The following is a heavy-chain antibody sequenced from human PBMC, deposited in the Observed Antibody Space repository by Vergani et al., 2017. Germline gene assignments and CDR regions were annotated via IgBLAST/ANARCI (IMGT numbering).Heavy chain of an antibody. D-gene: IGHD2-15*01. V-gene: IGHV2-5*02. CDR2: IYWDDDK. Sequence: QITLKESGPTLVKPAQPLTLTCTFSGFSPSTSGVAVGWIRQPPGKALEWLALIYWDDDKRYSPSLKSRRTITKDTSKKQVVLTMTNMDPVDTATEYCARIRVAAMSYAFDIWGQGTMVTVSS. CDR3: ARIRVAAMSYAFDI. J-gene: IGHJ3*02. CDR1: GFSPSTSGVA.